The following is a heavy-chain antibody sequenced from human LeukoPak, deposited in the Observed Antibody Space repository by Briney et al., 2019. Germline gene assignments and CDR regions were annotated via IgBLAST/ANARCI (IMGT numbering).Heavy chain of an antibody. CDR1: GYTFTNYG. V-gene: IGHV1-2*02. D-gene: IGHD3-16*01. CDR3: ARVLVPAGGGVVDY. Sequence: GASVKVSCKASGYTFTNYGISWVRQAPGQGLEWMGWINSNSGGTNYAQKFQGRVTMTRDTSITTAYMELSSLRSDDTAVYYCARVLVPAGGGVVDYWGQGTLVAVSS. J-gene: IGHJ4*02. CDR2: INSNSGGT.